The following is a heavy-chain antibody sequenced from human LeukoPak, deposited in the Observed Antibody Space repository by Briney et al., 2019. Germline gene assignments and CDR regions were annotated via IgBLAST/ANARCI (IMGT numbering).Heavy chain of an antibody. CDR3: ARWFDAFDF. D-gene: IGHD3-10*01. Sequence: PGGSLRLSCAASGFTVSSNYMYWVRQAPGKGLEWVSVIYSGGSTYYATSVKDRFTISRDSSKNTLYLQMSSLGAEDTAVYYCARWFDAFDFWGQGTLVTVSS. V-gene: IGHV3-66*01. CDR1: GFTVSSNY. CDR2: IYSGGST. J-gene: IGHJ3*01.